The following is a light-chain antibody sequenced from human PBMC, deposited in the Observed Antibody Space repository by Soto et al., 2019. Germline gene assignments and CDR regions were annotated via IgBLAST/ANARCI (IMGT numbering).Light chain of an antibody. CDR2: DNN. CDR3: GTWDSSLSALV. J-gene: IGLJ1*01. CDR1: SXXIGNNY. Sequence: QSVLTQPPSVSAAPGQKVTISCSGSSXXIGNNYLSWYQQVPGTAPKLLIYDNNKRPSXIPDRFSGSESGTSATLGITGLQTGDEADYYCGTWDSSLSALVFGTGTKVTVL. V-gene: IGLV1-51*01.